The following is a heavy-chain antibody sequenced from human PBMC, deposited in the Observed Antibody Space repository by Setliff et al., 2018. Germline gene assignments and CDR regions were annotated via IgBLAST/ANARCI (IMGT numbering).Heavy chain of an antibody. V-gene: IGHV3-72*01. D-gene: IGHD3-10*01. CDR2: IRNKANDYST. J-gene: IGHJ4*02. Sequence: GESLTISCAASGFTFSDHYMDWVRQAPGKGPEWLGRIRNKANDYSTRYAASVKGRFTISRDDSMNSLYLQMDSLKPEDTALYYCARATFGSGSYFLDFWGQGTQVTVSS. CDR3: ARATFGSGSYFLDF. CDR1: GFTFSDHY.